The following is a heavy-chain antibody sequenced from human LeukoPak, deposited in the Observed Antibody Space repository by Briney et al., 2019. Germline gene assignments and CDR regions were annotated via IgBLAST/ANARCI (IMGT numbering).Heavy chain of an antibody. Sequence: GGSLRLSCSASGFTVSSNYMSWVRQAPGKGLEWVSVIYSGGSTYYADSVKGRFTISRDNSKNTLYLQMNSLRAEDTAVYYCARTVYYYGTDVWGQGTTVTVSS. D-gene: IGHD4-11*01. V-gene: IGHV3-53*01. CDR3: ARTVYYYGTDV. J-gene: IGHJ6*02. CDR2: IYSGGST. CDR1: GFTVSSNY.